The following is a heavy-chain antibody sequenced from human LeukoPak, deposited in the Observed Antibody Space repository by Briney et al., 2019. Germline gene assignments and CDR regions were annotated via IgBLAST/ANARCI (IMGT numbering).Heavy chain of an antibody. V-gene: IGHV4-59*08. Sequence: SETLSLTCTVSGGSISNYYWSWIRQPPEKGLEGIGYIYYSGSTNYNPSLKSRLTISVDTSKNQFSLKLSSVTAADTAVYYCARSYGDYITGAYAFDVWGQGTMVTVSS. J-gene: IGHJ3*01. CDR2: IYYSGST. CDR3: ARSYGDYITGAYAFDV. D-gene: IGHD4-17*01. CDR1: GGSISNYY.